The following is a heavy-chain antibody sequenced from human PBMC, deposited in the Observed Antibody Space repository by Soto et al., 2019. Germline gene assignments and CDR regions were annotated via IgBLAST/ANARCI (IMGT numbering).Heavy chain of an antibody. Sequence: VSVKVSCKASGYTFTSYGISWVRQAPGQGLEWMGWISAYNGNTNYAQKLQGRVTMTTDTSTSTAYMELRSLGSDATAVYYCARAPPQNWFDYWGQGTLVTVSS. CDR1: GYTFTSYG. CDR3: ARAPPQNWFDY. CDR2: ISAYNGNT. D-gene: IGHD1-1*01. V-gene: IGHV1-18*01. J-gene: IGHJ4*02.